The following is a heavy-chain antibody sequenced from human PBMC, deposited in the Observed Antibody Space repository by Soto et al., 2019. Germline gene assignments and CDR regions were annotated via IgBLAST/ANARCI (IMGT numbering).Heavy chain of an antibody. D-gene: IGHD6-19*01. Sequence: PSETLSLTCTVSGGSISSYYCSWIRQPPGKGLEWIGYIYYSGSTNYNPSLKSRVTISVDTSKNQFSLKLSSVTAADTAVYYCARWDSSGWYEGMDVLGQWTTVTFFS. CDR3: ARWDSSGWYEGMDV. V-gene: IGHV4-59*01. J-gene: IGHJ6*02. CDR2: IYYSGST. CDR1: GGSISSYY.